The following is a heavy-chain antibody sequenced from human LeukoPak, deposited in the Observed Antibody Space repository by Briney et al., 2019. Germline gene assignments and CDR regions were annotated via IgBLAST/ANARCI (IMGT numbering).Heavy chain of an antibody. J-gene: IGHJ4*02. D-gene: IGHD6-6*01. CDR2: IKQDETEK. CDR3: ARDSSHYLGSSDY. CDR1: GFTFSNFW. V-gene: IGHV3-7*03. Sequence: GGSLRLSCTASGFTFSNFWMGWVRQAPGKGLEWVANIKQDETEKFYLGSVKGRFTISRDNIKNTLNLQMNSLRAEDTAIYYCARDSSHYLGSSDYWGQGTLVTVS.